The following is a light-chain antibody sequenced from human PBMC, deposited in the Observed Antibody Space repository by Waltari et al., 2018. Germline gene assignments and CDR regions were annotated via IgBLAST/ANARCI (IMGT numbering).Light chain of an antibody. J-gene: IGKJ3*01. V-gene: IGKV3-11*01. CDR3: QQRSNWPRLFT. Sequence: EIVLTQSPATLSLSPGERATLSCRASQSVSSYLAWYQQKPGQAPRLLIYDASNRATGIPARCSGSGSGTDFTLTISSLEPEDFAVYYCQQRSNWPRLFTFGPGTKVDIK. CDR1: QSVSSY. CDR2: DAS.